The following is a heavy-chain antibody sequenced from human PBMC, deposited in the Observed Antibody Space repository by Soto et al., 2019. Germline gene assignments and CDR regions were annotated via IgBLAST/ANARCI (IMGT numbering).Heavy chain of an antibody. D-gene: IGHD3-3*01. CDR3: AIGNFWSGYYIDY. J-gene: IGHJ4*02. Sequence: ASVKVSCKASGGTFSSYAISWVRQAPGQGLEWMGGIIPIFGTANYAQKFQGRVTIIADESTSTAYMELSSLRSEDTAVYYCAIGNFWSGYYIDYWGQGTLVTVSS. CDR1: GGTFSSYA. V-gene: IGHV1-69*13. CDR2: IIPIFGTA.